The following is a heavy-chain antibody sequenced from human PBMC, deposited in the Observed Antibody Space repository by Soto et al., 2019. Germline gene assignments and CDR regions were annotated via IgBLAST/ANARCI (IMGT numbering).Heavy chain of an antibody. CDR1: GFSLSTSGVG. J-gene: IGHJ1*01. CDR2: IYWDDDK. CDR3: AHSRSSDGDDAEYFQH. V-gene: IGHV2-5*02. Sequence: QITLKESGPTLVKPTQTLTLTCTFSGFSLSTSGVGVGWIRQPPGKALEWLALIYWDDDKRYSPSLKSRLTITKDTSKNQLVLTMTNMDPVDTATYYCAHSRSSDGDDAEYFQHWGQGTLVTVSS. D-gene: IGHD4-17*01.